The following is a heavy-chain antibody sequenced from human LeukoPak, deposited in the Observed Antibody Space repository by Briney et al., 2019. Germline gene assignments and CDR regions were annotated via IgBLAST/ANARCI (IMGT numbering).Heavy chain of an antibody. J-gene: IGHJ4*02. D-gene: IGHD6-13*01. CDR1: GGSVSGYY. CDR2: VYYSGST. Sequence: SETLSLTCVVSGGSVSGYYWGWIRQPPGRGLEWIGYVYYSGSTNYNPSFKSRITISVDTSRNQFSLQLSSVTAADTAVYYCARGYSSSWYYFDYWGQGTLVTVSS. CDR3: ARGYSSSWYYFDY. V-gene: IGHV4-59*02.